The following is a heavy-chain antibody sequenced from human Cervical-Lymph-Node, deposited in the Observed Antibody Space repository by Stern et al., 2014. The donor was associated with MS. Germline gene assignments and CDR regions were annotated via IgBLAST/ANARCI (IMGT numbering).Heavy chain of an antibody. J-gene: IGHJ5*02. V-gene: IGHV4-61*02. CDR1: GGSISSSGYY. CDR2: IHDSGST. CDR3: ATTRWDLFTWNWFDP. D-gene: IGHD1-26*01. Sequence: VQLVESGPGLVKPSQTLSLTCTVSGGSISSSGYYWSWIRQPADKGLEWIGRIHDSGSTYYNPSLKSRVTISMETAKNQFSLKRTSVTAADTAVYYCATTRWDLFTWNWFDPWGQGTLVTVSS.